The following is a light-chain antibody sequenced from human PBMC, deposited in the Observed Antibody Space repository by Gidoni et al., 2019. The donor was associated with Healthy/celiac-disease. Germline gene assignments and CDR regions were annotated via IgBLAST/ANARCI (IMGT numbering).Light chain of an antibody. J-gene: IGKJ1*01. Sequence: DIQMTQSPSTLSASVGDRVTITCRASQSSSSWLAWYQQKPGKAPKLLIYKASSLESGVPSRFSGSGSGTEFTLTISSLQPDDFATYYCQQYLGTFGQGTKVEIK. CDR2: KAS. CDR3: QQYLGT. V-gene: IGKV1-5*03. CDR1: QSSSSW.